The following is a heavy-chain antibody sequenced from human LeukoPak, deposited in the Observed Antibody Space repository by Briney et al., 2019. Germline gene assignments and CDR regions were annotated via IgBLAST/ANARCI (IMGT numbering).Heavy chain of an antibody. V-gene: IGHV6-1*01. CDR3: AREGWFGEPPSHWFDP. D-gene: IGHD3-10*01. CDR2: TYYTSRWYD. Sequence: SQTLSLTCAISGDSVSSNRATWNWIRQSPSRGLEWLGRTYYTSRWYDDYAVSVKSRISIKPDTSKNQFSLQPNSVTPEDTAVYYCAREGWFGEPPSHWFDPWGQGTLVTVSS. CDR1: GDSVSSNRAT. J-gene: IGHJ5*02.